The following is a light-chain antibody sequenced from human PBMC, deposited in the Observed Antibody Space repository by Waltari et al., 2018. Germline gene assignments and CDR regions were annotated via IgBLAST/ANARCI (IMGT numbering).Light chain of an antibody. CDR3: SSFTYTSTLV. CDR1: SRHVDGYGK. Sequence: QSALTQPASVSGSLGQSITISCTGTSRHVDGYGKVSWYKQHPGKDPELIIYEVSKRLSWGSYRFSGCKSGNAASLTISGLQAKGEADFYCSSFTYTSTLVFGGGTKLTVL. J-gene: IGLJ3*02. CDR2: EVS. V-gene: IGLV2-14*01.